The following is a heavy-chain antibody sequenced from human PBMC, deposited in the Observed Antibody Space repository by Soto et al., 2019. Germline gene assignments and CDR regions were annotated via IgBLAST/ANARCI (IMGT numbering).Heavy chain of an antibody. CDR2: ISAHNGNT. Sequence: QVHLVQSGAEVKKPGASVKVSCQGSGYAFTTYGITWVRQAPGQGLEWMGWISAHNGNTNYAQKLQGRVTVTRDTSTSTVYMELRSLRYDDTAVYYCARGRDGDYWGQGALVTVSS. J-gene: IGHJ4*02. CDR3: ARGRDGDY. V-gene: IGHV1-18*01. D-gene: IGHD6-6*01. CDR1: GYAFTTYG.